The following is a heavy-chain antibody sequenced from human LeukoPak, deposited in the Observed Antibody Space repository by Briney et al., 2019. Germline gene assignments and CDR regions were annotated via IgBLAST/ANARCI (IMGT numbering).Heavy chain of an antibody. CDR3: TRELPREVTLDY. Sequence: PGGSLRLSCAASGFTFISYGMQWVRQAPGKGLVWVSRINPDGSSTSYADSVNGRFTVSRDNGKNTLYLQVNSLRAEDTAVYFCTRELPREVTLDYWGQGTLVTVSS. CDR2: INPDGSST. V-gene: IGHV3-74*01. J-gene: IGHJ4*01. D-gene: IGHD2-21*02. CDR1: GFTFISYG.